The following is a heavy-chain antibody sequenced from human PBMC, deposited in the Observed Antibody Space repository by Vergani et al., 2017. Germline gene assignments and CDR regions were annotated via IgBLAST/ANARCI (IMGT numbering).Heavy chain of an antibody. CDR2: INPSGGST. V-gene: IGHV1-46*03. D-gene: IGHD1-1*01. CDR1: GYTFTSYY. J-gene: IGHJ3*02. CDR3: ARVKYNWNDLDAFDI. Sequence: QVQLVQSGAEVKKPGASVKVSCKASGYTFTSYYMHWVRQAPGQGLEWMRIINPSGGSTSYAQKFQGRVTMTRDTSTSTVYMELSSLRSEDTAVYYCARVKYNWNDLDAFDIWGQGTMVTVSS.